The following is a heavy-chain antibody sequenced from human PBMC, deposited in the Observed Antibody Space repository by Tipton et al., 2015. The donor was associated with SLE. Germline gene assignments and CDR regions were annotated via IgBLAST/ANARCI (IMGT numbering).Heavy chain of an antibody. V-gene: IGHV4-34*01. D-gene: IGHD6-13*01. J-gene: IGHJ3*02. CDR3: ARVVAAAGTAFDI. Sequence: TLSLTCAVYGGSFSGYYWSWIRQPPGKGLEWIGEINHSGSTNYNPSLKSRVTISVDTSKNQFSLKLSSVTAADTAVYYWARVVAAAGTAFDIWGQGTMVTVSS. CDR1: GGSFSGYY. CDR2: INHSGST.